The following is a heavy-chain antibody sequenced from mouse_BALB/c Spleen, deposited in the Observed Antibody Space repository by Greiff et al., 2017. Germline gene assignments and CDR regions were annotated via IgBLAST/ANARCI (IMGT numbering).Heavy chain of an antibody. CDR3: ARYEGYAMDY. CDR1: GYTFTSYY. CDR2: IYPGDGST. Sequence: QVQLQQSGPELVKPGASVKMSCKASGYTFTSYYIHWVKQRPGQGLEWIGWIYPGDGSTKYNEKFKGKTTLTADKSSSTAYMLLSSLTSEDSAIYFCARYEGYAMDYWGQGTSVTVSS. D-gene: IGHD2-14*01. V-gene: IGHV1S56*01. J-gene: IGHJ4*01.